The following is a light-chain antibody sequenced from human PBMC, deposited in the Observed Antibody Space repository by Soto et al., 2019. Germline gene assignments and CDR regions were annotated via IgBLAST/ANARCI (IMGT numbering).Light chain of an antibody. V-gene: IGKV3-20*01. Sequence: ESVWPQSPVTLSLSPGESATLSCMASESVTTYLAWYQQKPGQAPRLLIYDASNRAAGIPARFSGSGSGTDFTLTISRLEPEDFAVYYCQQYGSSPRTFGQGTKVDIK. CDR2: DAS. CDR3: QQYGSSPRT. CDR1: ESVTTY. J-gene: IGKJ1*01.